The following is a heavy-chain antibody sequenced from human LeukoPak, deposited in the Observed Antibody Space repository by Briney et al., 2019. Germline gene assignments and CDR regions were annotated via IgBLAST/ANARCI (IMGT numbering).Heavy chain of an antibody. Sequence: SETLSLTCTVSGGSISSYYWSWLRQPPGKGLEWIGYIYYSGSTNYNPSLKSRVTISVDTSKNQFSLKLSSVTAADTAVYYCARESSVTGGVGYWGQGTLVTVSS. V-gene: IGHV4-59*01. CDR1: GGSISSYY. J-gene: IGHJ4*02. CDR2: IYYSGST. D-gene: IGHD3-10*01. CDR3: ARESSVTGGVGY.